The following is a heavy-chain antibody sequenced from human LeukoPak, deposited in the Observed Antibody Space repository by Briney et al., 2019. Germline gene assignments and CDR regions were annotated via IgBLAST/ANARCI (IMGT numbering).Heavy chain of an antibody. D-gene: IGHD3-10*01. CDR2: IYYSGSA. CDR3: ARGGGITDNGMDV. J-gene: IGHJ6*02. Sequence: SETLSLTCTVSGDSVTTYYWSWIRQPPGKGLEWLGYIYYSGSATYNPSLKSRVTISVDTSMNQFSLKLSSVTAADTAVYYCARGGGITDNGMDVWGQGTTVTVSS. CDR1: GDSVTTYY. V-gene: IGHV4-59*08.